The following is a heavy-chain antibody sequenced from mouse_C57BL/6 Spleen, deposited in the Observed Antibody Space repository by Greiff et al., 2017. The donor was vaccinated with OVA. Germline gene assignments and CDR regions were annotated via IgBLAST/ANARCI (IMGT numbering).Heavy chain of an antibody. J-gene: IGHJ4*01. V-gene: IGHV1-69*01. CDR1: GYTFTSYW. D-gene: IGHD5-1-1*01. Sequence: VQLQQPGAELVKPGASVKMSCKASGYTFTSYWITWVKQRPGQGLEWIGEIDPSDSYTNYNQKFKGKSTLTVDKSSSTAYMQLSSLTSEDSAVYYCAIPDAAMDYWGQGTSVTVSS. CDR3: AIPDAAMDY. CDR2: IDPSDSYT.